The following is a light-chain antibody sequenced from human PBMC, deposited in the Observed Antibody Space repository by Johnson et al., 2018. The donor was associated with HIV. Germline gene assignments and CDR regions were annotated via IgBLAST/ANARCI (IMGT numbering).Light chain of an antibody. J-gene: IGLJ1*01. CDR3: GTWDSGLGAVYV. CDR2: DNN. V-gene: IGLV1-51*01. CDR1: DSDIGNNY. Sequence: QSVLTQPPSVSAAPGQKVTISCFGSDSDIGNNYVSWYQQLPVTVPKLLIYDNNKRPSGIPDRFSGSKSGTSATLGITGLQTGDEADYYCGTWDSGLGAVYVFGPGTKVTVL.